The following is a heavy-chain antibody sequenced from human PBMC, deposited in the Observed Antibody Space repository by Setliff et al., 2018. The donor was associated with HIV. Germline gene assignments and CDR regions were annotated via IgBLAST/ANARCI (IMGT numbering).Heavy chain of an antibody. CDR3: TRGASQYGSGIWFDP. J-gene: IGHJ5*02. V-gene: IGHV3-49*04. CDR2: IRSRVYGGTT. D-gene: IGHD3-10*01. Sequence: GGSLRLSCTASGFTFGDYAMSWVRQAPGKGLEWVGFIRSRVYGGTTEYAASVKGRFTISRDDYKNIAYLQMNSLKTEDTAVYYCTRGASQYGSGIWFDPWGQGTLVTVSS. CDR1: GFTFGDYA.